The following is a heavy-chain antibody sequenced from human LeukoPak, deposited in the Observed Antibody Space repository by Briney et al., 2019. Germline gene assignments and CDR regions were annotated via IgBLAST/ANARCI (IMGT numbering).Heavy chain of an antibody. CDR1: GFTFSSYA. Sequence: GGSLRLSCAASGFTFSSYAMSWVRQAPGKGLEWVSAISGSGGSTYYADSVKGRFTISRDNSKNTLYLQMNSLRAEDTAVYYCAKDWLKGILIGYLDWGQGTLVTVSS. CDR2: ISGSGGST. D-gene: IGHD3-9*01. J-gene: IGHJ4*02. CDR3: AKDWLKGILIGYLD. V-gene: IGHV3-23*01.